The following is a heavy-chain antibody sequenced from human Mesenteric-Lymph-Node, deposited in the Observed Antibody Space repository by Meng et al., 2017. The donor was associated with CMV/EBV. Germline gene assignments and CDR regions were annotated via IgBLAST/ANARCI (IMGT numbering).Heavy chain of an antibody. D-gene: IGHD1-26*01. J-gene: IGHJ5*02. CDR2: INSDGSTT. CDR3: ARDRGNWFDP. CDR1: GFTFSSYW. Sequence: GESLKISCAASGFTFSSYWMHWVCQAPGKGLVWVSRINSDGSTTRNADSVKGRFTISRDNAKNTLYLQMNSLRAEDTAVYYCARDRGNWFDPWGQGTLVTVSS. V-gene: IGHV3-74*01.